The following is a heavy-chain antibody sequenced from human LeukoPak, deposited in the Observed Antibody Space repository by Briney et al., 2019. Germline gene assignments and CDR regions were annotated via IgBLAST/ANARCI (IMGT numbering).Heavy chain of an antibody. J-gene: IGHJ4*02. V-gene: IGHV4-39*07. CDR3: ARVTGYMIEDYFDY. CDR1: GGSISSSSYY. Sequence: ASETLSLTCTVSGGSISSSSYYWGWIRQPPGKGLEWIGSIYYSGSTYYNPSLKSRVTISVETSKNQFSLKLSSVTAADTAVYYCARVTGYMIEDYFDYWGQGTLVTVSS. D-gene: IGHD3-22*01. CDR2: IYYSGST.